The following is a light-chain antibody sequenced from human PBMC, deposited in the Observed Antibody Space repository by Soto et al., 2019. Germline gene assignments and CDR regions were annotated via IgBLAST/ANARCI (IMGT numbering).Light chain of an antibody. Sequence: EIVITQSPAALSVSPGESVTLSCRASQSLSSNLAWYQQKPGQAPRLLIYGASARATGIPARFSGSGSGTEFTLTISSLQPEDCVVYYCQQYNNWPLTFGGGTKVDIK. CDR2: GAS. J-gene: IGKJ4*01. V-gene: IGKV3D-15*01. CDR3: QQYNNWPLT. CDR1: QSLSSN.